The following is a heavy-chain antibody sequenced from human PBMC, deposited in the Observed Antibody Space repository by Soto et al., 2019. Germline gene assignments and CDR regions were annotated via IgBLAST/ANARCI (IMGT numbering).Heavy chain of an antibody. V-gene: IGHV3-23*01. CDR1: GFTFSNYA. CDR2: ISGSGGTT. CDR3: VTALTARWFFDL. Sequence: EVPLLESGGGLVQPGGSLRLSCAASGFTFSNYAMSWVRQAPGKGLEWVSTISGSGGTTYYADSVKGRFTTSRDNSRSTLGVQMISLRVDDTAVYDCVTALTARWFFDLWGRGTLVSVSS. J-gene: IGHJ2*01. D-gene: IGHD2-21*02.